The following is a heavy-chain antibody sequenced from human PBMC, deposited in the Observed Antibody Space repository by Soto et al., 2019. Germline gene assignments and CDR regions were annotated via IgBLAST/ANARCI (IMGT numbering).Heavy chain of an antibody. CDR1: GYTFTSYD. Sequence: QVRLVQSGAEVKKPGASVKVSCKASGYTFTSYDINWVRQATGQGLEWMGWMNPNSGNPGYAQKFQGRGTMTRNTSISTAYMELSSLRSEDTAVYYCARGMFSSLVFDYWGQGALVTVSS. J-gene: IGHJ4*02. CDR2: MNPNSGNP. CDR3: ARGMFSSLVFDY. V-gene: IGHV1-8*01. D-gene: IGHD3-10*02.